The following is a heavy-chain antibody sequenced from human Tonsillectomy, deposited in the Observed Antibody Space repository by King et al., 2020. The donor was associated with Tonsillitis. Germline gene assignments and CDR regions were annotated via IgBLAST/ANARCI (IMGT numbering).Heavy chain of an antibody. CDR3: GRRCDVSEFGGFAL. J-gene: IGHJ3*01. CDR1: GGSFIGHY. CDR2: INPVGIT. D-gene: IGHD3-10*01. Sequence: VQLQQWGAGLLEPSETLSLTCAVYGGSFIGHYWSWIRQPTGKGLEWIGDINPVGITNYNPSLKSRVTISLDTFKNQFSVRLISVTAADTAVYYCGRRCDVSEFGGFALWGQGTSVTVSS. V-gene: IGHV4-34*01.